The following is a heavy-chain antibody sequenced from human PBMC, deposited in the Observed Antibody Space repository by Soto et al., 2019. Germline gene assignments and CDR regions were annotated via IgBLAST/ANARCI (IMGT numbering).Heavy chain of an antibody. CDR1: GGAISSYY. Sequence: SETLSLTCTVAGGAISSYYCSWIRQPPGKGLEWIGYIYYSGSTNYNPSLKSRVTISVDTSKNQFSLKLSSVTAADTAVYYCARAYCGGDCYYNWFDPWGQGTLVTVSS. CDR2: IYYSGST. CDR3: ARAYCGGDCYYNWFDP. J-gene: IGHJ5*02. V-gene: IGHV4-59*01. D-gene: IGHD2-21*02.